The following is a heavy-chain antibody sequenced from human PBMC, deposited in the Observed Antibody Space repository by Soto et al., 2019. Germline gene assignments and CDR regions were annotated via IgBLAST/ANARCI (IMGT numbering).Heavy chain of an antibody. CDR2: IYSGGST. D-gene: IGHD4-17*01. Sequence: EVQLVESGGGLIQPGGSLRLSCAASGFTVTNKYMTWVRQAPGKELEWVSVIYSGGSTSYADSVKGRFTISRDNSKNILYLQMNSLRAEDTAVYYCARVDYGDYGWYFDLWGRGTLVTVSS. J-gene: IGHJ2*01. CDR3: ARVDYGDYGWYFDL. V-gene: IGHV3-53*01. CDR1: GFTVTNKY.